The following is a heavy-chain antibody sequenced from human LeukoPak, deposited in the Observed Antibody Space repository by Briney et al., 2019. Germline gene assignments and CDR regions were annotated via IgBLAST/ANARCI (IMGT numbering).Heavy chain of an antibody. CDR2: ISYDGSNK. D-gene: IGHD4-17*01. Sequence: PGGSLRLSCAASGFTVSSNYMSWVRQAPGKGLEWVAVISYDGSNKYYADSVKGRSTISRDNSKNTLYLQMNSLRAEDTAIYYCAKTLHYGHFGKFDSWGQGTLVTVSS. J-gene: IGHJ4*02. CDR3: AKTLHYGHFGKFDS. V-gene: IGHV3-30*18. CDR1: GFTVSSNY.